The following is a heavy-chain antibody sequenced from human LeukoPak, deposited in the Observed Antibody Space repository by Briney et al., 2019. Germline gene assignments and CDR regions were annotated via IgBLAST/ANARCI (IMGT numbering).Heavy chain of an antibody. Sequence: ASVKVSCKASGYSFANYGVNWVRKAPGQGLEWMGWINPGKGKTNYAQKFQDRVTMTTDTSTNTAYMELGSLNSDDTAIYYCARADFWSGYYEYSFDFWGQGPLVTVSS. J-gene: IGHJ4*02. CDR2: INPGKGKT. D-gene: IGHD3-3*01. V-gene: IGHV1-18*01. CDR3: ARADFWSGYYEYSFDF. CDR1: GYSFANYG.